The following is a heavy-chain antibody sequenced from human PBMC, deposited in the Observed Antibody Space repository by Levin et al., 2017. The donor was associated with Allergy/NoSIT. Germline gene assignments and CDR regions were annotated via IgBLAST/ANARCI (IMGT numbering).Heavy chain of an antibody. Sequence: PGGSLRLSCAASGFTFSSYAMSWVRQAPGKGLEWVSAISGSGGSTYYADSVKGRFTISRDNSKNTLYLQMNSLRAEDTAVYYCAKVGSSSWYEDHDYWGQGTLVTVSS. D-gene: IGHD6-13*01. CDR2: ISGSGGST. CDR3: AKVGSSSWYEDHDY. V-gene: IGHV3-23*01. CDR1: GFTFSSYA. J-gene: IGHJ4*02.